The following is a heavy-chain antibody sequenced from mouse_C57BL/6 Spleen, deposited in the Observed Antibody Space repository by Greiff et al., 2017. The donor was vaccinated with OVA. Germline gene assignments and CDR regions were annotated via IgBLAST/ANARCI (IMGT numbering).Heavy chain of an antibody. CDR1: GYTFTSYW. CDR3: ARYYSNYVFAY. V-gene: IGHV1-64*01. CDR2: IHPNSGST. D-gene: IGHD2-5*01. J-gene: IGHJ3*01. Sequence: VQLQQPGAELVKPGASVKLSCKASGYTFTSYWMHWVKQRPGQGLEWIGMIHPNSGSTNYNEKFKSKATLTVDKSSSTAYMQLSSLTSEDSAVYYCARYYSNYVFAYWGQGTLVTVSA.